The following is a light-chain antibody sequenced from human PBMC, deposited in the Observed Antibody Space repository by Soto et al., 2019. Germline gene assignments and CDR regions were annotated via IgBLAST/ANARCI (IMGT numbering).Light chain of an antibody. V-gene: IGLV1-44*01. J-gene: IGLJ1*01. Sequence: QSLLTQPPSASGTPGQRVTISCSGGSSNIGTNHVYWYQHLPGTAPKLLIYRHTLRPSGVPDRFSASKSGNTASLTISGLQAEDEAEYYCSSYTYINTRAGVFGTGTKVT. CDR1: SSNIGTNH. CDR2: RHT. CDR3: SSYTYINTRAGV.